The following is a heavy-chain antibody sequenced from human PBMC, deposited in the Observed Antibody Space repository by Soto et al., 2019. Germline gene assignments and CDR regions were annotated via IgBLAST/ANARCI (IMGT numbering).Heavy chain of an antibody. CDR2: ISSSSRNI. Sequence: GGSLRLSCAASGFTFSICSMNWVRQAPGKGLGWVSSISSSSRNIYYADSVKGRFTISRDNAKNSLYLQMNSLRAEDTAVYYCARDIRHHPTTLDFWGQGTLVTVSS. D-gene: IGHD2-21*01. CDR1: GFTFSICS. J-gene: IGHJ4*02. V-gene: IGHV3-21*01. CDR3: ARDIRHHPTTLDF.